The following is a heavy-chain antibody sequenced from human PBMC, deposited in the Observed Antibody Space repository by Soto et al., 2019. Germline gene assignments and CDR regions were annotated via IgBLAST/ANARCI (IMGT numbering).Heavy chain of an antibody. Sequence: QVHLVQSGAEVKKPGASVKVSCKGSGYTFTSYGITWVRQAPGQGLEWMGWISAHNGNTDYAQKLQGRVTVTRDTSTSTAYMELRSLRSDDMAVYYCARGRYGDYWGQGAWSPSPQ. CDR1: GYTFTSYG. J-gene: IGHJ4*02. D-gene: IGHD1-1*01. CDR3: ARGRYGDY. CDR2: ISAHNGNT. V-gene: IGHV1-18*03.